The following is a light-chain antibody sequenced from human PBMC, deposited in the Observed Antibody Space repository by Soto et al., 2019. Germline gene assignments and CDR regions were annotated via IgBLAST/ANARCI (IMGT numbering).Light chain of an antibody. CDR3: QQRSNWPRIFT. CDR1: QSVSSY. J-gene: IGKJ3*01. CDR2: DAS. Sequence: EIVLTQSPATLSLSPGERATLSCRASQSVSSYLAWYQQKPGQAPRLLIYDASNRATGIPARFSGSGSGTDFTLTISSLEPEDFAVYCCQQRSNWPRIFTFGPGTKVDIK. V-gene: IGKV3-11*01.